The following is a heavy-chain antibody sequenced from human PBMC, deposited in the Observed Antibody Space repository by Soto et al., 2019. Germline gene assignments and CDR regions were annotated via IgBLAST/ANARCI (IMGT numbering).Heavy chain of an antibody. Sequence: GGSLRLSCAASGFTFSSYVMHWVRQAPGKGLEWVAVISYDGINKYYADSVKGRFTISRDNSKNTLYLQMNSLRAEDTAVYYCAKDYGDYLSGYFDYWGQGTLVTVSS. CDR1: GFTFSSYV. CDR3: AKDYGDYLSGYFDY. D-gene: IGHD4-17*01. CDR2: ISYDGINK. J-gene: IGHJ4*02. V-gene: IGHV3-30*18.